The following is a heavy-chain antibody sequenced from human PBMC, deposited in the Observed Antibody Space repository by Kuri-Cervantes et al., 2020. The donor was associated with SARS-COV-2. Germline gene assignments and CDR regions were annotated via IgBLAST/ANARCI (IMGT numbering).Heavy chain of an antibody. CDR1: GFTFSAHY. J-gene: IGHJ6*02. CDR3: ARGNYYDSSGYFYYYGMDV. CDR2: TRNKANSYTT. Sequence: GGSLRLSCAASGFTFSAHYMDWVRQAPGKGLEWVGRTRNKANSYTTEYAASVKGRFTISRDDSKNSLYLQMNSLKTEDTAVYYCARGNYYDSSGYFYYYGMDVWGQGTTVTVSS. D-gene: IGHD3-22*01. V-gene: IGHV3-72*01.